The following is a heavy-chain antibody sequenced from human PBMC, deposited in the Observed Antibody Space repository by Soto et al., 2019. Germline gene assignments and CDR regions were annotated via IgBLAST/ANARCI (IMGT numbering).Heavy chain of an antibody. Sequence: SETLSLTCTVSGGSISSYYWSWIRQPPGKGLEWIGYIYYSGSTNYNPSLKSRVTISVDTSKNQFSLKLSSVTAADTAVYYCARDYYDSSGYYYYYYGMDVWGQGTTVTVSS. D-gene: IGHD3-22*01. V-gene: IGHV4-59*01. CDR1: GGSISSYY. J-gene: IGHJ6*02. CDR3: ARDYYDSSGYYYYYYGMDV. CDR2: IYYSGST.